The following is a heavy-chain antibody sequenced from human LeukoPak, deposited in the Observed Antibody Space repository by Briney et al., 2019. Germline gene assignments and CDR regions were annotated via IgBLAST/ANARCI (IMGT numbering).Heavy chain of an antibody. J-gene: IGHJ4*02. CDR1: GYSFTTHW. CDR3: ARLTNYDILTGYFDY. Sequence: GESLKISCKGSGYSFTTHWIGWVRQMPGNGLEWMGILYPGDSDSRYSPSFQGQVTISADKSISTAYLQWSSLKASDTALYYCARLTNYDILTGYFDYWGQGTLVTVSS. D-gene: IGHD3-9*01. V-gene: IGHV5-51*01. CDR2: LYPGDSDS.